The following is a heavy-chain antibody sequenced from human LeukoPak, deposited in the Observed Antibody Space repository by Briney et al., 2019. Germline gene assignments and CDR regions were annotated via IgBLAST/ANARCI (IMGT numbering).Heavy chain of an antibody. CDR3: ATYRQVLLPFES. V-gene: IGHV3-30*02. D-gene: IGHD2-8*02. Sequence: GGSLRLSCAASGFTFRNSDMHWVRQAPGKGPEWVAFIQADGGNKYYADSVKGRFTISRDNSESTLSLQMNSLRAEDTAIYYCATYRQVLLPFESWGQGTLVTVSS. CDR2: IQADGGNK. J-gene: IGHJ4*02. CDR1: GFTFRNSD.